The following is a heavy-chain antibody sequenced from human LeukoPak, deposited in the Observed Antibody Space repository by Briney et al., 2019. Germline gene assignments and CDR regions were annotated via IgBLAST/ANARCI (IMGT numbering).Heavy chain of an antibody. V-gene: IGHV1-58*02. CDR2: IVVGSGNT. Sequence: SVKVSCKASGFTFTSSAIQWVRQARGQRLEWIGWIVVGSGNTNYAQKFQDRVTITRDMSTETVYMEMSSLKSEDTAVYYCATDDQQMLLWGQGTLVVVSS. D-gene: IGHD6-13*01. CDR1: GFTFTSSA. CDR3: ATDDQQMLL. J-gene: IGHJ4*02.